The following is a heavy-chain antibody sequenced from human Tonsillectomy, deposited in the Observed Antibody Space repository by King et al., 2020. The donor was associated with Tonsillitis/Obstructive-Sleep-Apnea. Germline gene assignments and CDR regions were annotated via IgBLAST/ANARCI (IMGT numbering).Heavy chain of an antibody. V-gene: IGHV3-74*02. Sequence: QLVQSGGDLVQPGGSLRLSCAASGFSFSSYWMHWVRQAPGKGLMWVSRINVDGSSTSYVDSVKGRFTISGDNAKNTLYLQLNSLRAEDAAVYYCTFGGGMPKDALYFCGAARMGTLSS. D-gene: IGHD3-16*01. CDR2: INVDGSST. CDR3: TFGGGMPKDALYF. J-gene: IGHJ3*01. CDR1: GFSFSSYW.